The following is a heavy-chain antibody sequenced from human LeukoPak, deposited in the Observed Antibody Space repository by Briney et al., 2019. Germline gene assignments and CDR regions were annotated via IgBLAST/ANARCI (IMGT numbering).Heavy chain of an antibody. CDR1: GIPFSDYY. CDR3: AAGTAADF. CDR2: ISASSSYT. J-gene: IGHJ4*02. Sequence: GGSLRLSCVVSGIPFSDYYMNRIRLAPGKGLEWISYISASSSYTDYADSVKGRFTISRDNAKNTLYLQMNSLGVEDTAVYYCAAGTAADFWGQGTLVSVSS. D-gene: IGHD6-13*01. V-gene: IGHV3-11*03.